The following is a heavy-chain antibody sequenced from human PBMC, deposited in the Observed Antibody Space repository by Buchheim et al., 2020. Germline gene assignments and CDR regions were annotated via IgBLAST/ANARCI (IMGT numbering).Heavy chain of an antibody. CDR2: IRSKANSYAT. V-gene: IGHV3-73*01. D-gene: IGHD3-10*01. Sequence: EVQLVESGGGLVQPGGSLILSCAASGFTFSGSAINWVRQASGKGLEWVGRIRSKANSYATAYAASVKGRLTISRDDSKSTAFLEMNSLKNDDTAVYYCTRRRGDQLDGLDVWGQGTT. CDR3: TRRRGDQLDGLDV. J-gene: IGHJ6*02. CDR1: GFTFSGSA.